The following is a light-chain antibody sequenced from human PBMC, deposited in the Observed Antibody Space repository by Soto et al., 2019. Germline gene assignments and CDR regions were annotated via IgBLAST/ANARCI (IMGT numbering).Light chain of an antibody. J-gene: IGKJ5*01. CDR1: QSVSSH. CDR2: GAS. CDR3: QQYRMSPNT. Sequence: EIVLTQSPGTLSLSPGERATLSCRASQSVSSHLAWYQLRPGQAPRLLIYGASTRATGIPDRFSGSGSGTDFSLTIRGLKPEDFAVYYCQQYRMSPNTFGQGTRLEIK. V-gene: IGKV3-20*01.